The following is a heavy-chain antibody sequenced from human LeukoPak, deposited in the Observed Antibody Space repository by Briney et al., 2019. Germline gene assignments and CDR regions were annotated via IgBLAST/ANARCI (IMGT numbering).Heavy chain of an antibody. CDR1: GFTFSSYW. V-gene: IGHV3-7*01. J-gene: IGHJ4*02. Sequence: PGGSLRLSRAASGFTFSSYWMSWVRQAPGKGLEWVANIKQDGSEKYYVDSVKGRFTISRDNPENSLYLQMNSLSDEDTAVYYCARDRGFEYDDTGNFDYWGQGTLVTVSS. CDR2: IKQDGSEK. D-gene: IGHD3-10*01. CDR3: ARDRGFEYDDTGNFDY.